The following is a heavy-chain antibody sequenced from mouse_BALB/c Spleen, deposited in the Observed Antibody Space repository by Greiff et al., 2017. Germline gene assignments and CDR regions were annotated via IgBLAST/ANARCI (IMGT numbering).Heavy chain of an antibody. D-gene: IGHD2-3*01. V-gene: IGHV1-18*01. CDR1: GYTFTDYN. J-gene: IGHJ4*01. CDR2: INPNNGGT. Sequence: VQLQQSGPELVKPGASVKIPCKASGYTFTDYNMDWVKQSHGKSLEWIGDINPNNGGTIYNQKFKGKATLTVDKSSSTAYMELRSLTSEDTAVYYCARGVDGYYDYAMDYWGQGTSVTVSS. CDR3: ARGVDGYYDYAMDY.